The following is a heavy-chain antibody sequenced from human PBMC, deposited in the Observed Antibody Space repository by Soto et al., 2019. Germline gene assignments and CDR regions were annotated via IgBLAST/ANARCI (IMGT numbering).Heavy chain of an antibody. V-gene: IGHV3-74*01. Sequence: GGSLRLSCSVSGFTFSAYWMHWVRQVPGKGLTWVSRISDDGSTATYADSVKGRFVISRDNAKNSLYLEMNTLRADDSGLYYCARGPRVSSTGTGAHWGRGTQVTVSS. D-gene: IGHD1-1*01. CDR1: GFTFSAYW. CDR2: ISDDGSTA. CDR3: ARGPRVSSTGTGAH. J-gene: IGHJ4*02.